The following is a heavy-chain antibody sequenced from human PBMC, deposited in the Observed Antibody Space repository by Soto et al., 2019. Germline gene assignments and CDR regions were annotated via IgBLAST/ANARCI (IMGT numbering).Heavy chain of an antibody. D-gene: IGHD1-1*01. Sequence: QVHLVQSGAEVMKPAASVKVSCKASGYTCTSYGITWVRQAPGQGLEWMGWISAHNGNTDYAQKLQGRVIVTRDTSTGAAYRELRSLRSDASAVYYCARGRYGDYWGEAAVVTLSS. CDR3: ARGRYGDY. V-gene: IGHV1-18*01. CDR1: GYTCTSYG. J-gene: IGHJ4*02. CDR2: ISAHNGNT.